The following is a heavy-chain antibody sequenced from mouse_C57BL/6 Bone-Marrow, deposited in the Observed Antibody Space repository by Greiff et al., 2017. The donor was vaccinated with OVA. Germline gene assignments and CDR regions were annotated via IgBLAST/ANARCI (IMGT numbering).Heavy chain of an antibody. D-gene: IGHD2-3*01. J-gene: IGHJ1*03. CDR2: INPSSGYT. CDR3: ARSLYDGYYPSYFDV. CDR1: GYTFTSYW. V-gene: IGHV1-7*01. Sequence: QVHVKQSGAELAKPGASVKLSCKASGYTFTSYWMHWVKQRPGQGLEWIGYINPSSGYTKYNQKFKDKATLTADKSSSTAYMQLSSLTYEDSAVYYCARSLYDGYYPSYFDVWGTGTTVTVSS.